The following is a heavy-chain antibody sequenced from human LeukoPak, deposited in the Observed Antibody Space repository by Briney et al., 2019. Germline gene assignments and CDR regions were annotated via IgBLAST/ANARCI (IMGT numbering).Heavy chain of an antibody. D-gene: IGHD6-19*01. V-gene: IGHV3-30*18. Sequence: PGGSLRLSCAASGCTFSSYGMHWVRQAPGKGLEWVAVISFDGSNKYYADSVKGRFTISRDNSKNTLYLQMNSLRAEDTAVYYCAKSIAVAGWGFDYWGQGTLVTVSS. CDR2: ISFDGSNK. CDR3: AKSIAVAGWGFDY. J-gene: IGHJ4*02. CDR1: GCTFSSYG.